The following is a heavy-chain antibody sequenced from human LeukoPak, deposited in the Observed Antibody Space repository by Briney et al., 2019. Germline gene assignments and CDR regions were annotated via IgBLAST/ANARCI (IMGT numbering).Heavy chain of an antibody. D-gene: IGHD6-25*01. CDR1: GGSISSGGYY. Sequence: SETLSLTCTVSGGSISSGGYYWSWIRQPPGRGLEWIGNIYYRGNTFYSPSLKSRVTVSVDTSKNQFSLKLNSVTAADTAIYYCARQSTIAAAKIDPWGQGSLVTVSS. CDR2: IYYRGNT. J-gene: IGHJ5*02. CDR3: ARQSTIAAAKIDP. V-gene: IGHV4-39*01.